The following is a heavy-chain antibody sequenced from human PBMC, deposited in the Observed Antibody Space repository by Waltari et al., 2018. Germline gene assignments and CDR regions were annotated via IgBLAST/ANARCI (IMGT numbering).Heavy chain of an antibody. CDR3: ARHTYGAHAFDI. J-gene: IGHJ3*02. D-gene: IGHD4-17*01. Sequence: VQLVQSGAEVKKPGSSVKVSCKASGGTFSSYVISWVRQAPGQGLEWMGGIIYPGDSDTRYSPSFQGQVTISADKSISTAYLQWSSLKASDTAMYYCARHTYGAHAFDIWGQGTMVTVSS. CDR2: IYPGDSDT. V-gene: IGHV5-51*01. CDR1: GGTFSSYV.